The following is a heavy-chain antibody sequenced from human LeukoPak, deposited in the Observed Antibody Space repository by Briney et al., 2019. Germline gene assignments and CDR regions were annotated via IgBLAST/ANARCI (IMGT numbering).Heavy chain of an antibody. CDR1: GFTFSSYA. J-gene: IGHJ4*02. Sequence: GVSLRLSCAASGFTFSSYAMHWVRQAPEKGLEWVANIKQDGTEKYYVDSVKGRFTISRDNAKNSLYLQMNSLRVEDTAVYYCAKRGSEVGETVAPGDYWGQGTLVTVSS. D-gene: IGHD1-26*01. CDR2: IKQDGTEK. V-gene: IGHV3-7*03. CDR3: AKRGSEVGETVAPGDY.